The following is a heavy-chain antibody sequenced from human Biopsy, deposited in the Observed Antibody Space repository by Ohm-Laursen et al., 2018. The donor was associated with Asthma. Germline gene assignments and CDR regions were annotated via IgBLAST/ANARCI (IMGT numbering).Heavy chain of an antibody. J-gene: IGHJ4*02. Sequence: SLRLPCSASGFAVSRDYMFWVRQAPGKGLEWVSVIYSGGTSHTADSVRGRFTISRDYSKNTLYLQMHSLRVEDTAVYYCARGDSSNWSHYYFDYWGQGTLVTVSS. CDR1: GFAVSRDY. CDR2: IYSGGTS. V-gene: IGHV3-53*01. D-gene: IGHD3-22*01. CDR3: ARGDSSNWSHYYFDY.